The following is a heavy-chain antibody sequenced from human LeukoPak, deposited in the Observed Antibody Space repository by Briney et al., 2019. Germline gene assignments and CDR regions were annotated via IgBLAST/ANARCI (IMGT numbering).Heavy chain of an antibody. CDR3: AKDIDYGDYVVS. CDR2: ISGSGGRR. J-gene: IGHJ4*02. CDR1: GFTLRSYA. V-gene: IGHV3-23*01. D-gene: IGHD4-17*01. Sequence: GGSLRLSCAASGFTLRSYAMSWVRQAPGKGLEWVSGISGSGGRRDYADSVKGRFTISTDNSKNTLYLQMNSLRAEDTAVYYCAKDIDYGDYVVSWGQGTLVTVSS.